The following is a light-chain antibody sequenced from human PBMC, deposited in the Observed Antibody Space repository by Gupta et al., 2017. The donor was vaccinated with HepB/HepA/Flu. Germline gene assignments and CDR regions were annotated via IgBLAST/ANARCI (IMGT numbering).Light chain of an antibody. J-gene: IGKJ2*01. V-gene: IGKV3-20*01. CDR2: RAS. CDR1: QSISKNY. Sequence: EIVLTQSPGTLSLSPGERVTLSCRASQSISKNYLAWYQQKPGQAPRLLIYRASGRATGIPDRFSGSGSGTDFTLTISRLEPEDFAVYHCQQCGSSPYTFGQGTKLEIK. CDR3: QQCGSSPYT.